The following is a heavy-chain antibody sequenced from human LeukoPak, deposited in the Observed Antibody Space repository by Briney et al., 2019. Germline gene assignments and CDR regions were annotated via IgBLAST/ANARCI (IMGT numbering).Heavy chain of an antibody. CDR2: ISYDGGNE. CDR1: GFTFSTYA. Sequence: PGRSLRLSCAASGFTFSTYAMHWVRQAPGKGLEWVALISYDGGNEYYADSVRGRFTISRDNSKNTLYLLMNSLRAADTALYYCARNRPPHSGSYSGFDYWGQGTLVTVSS. D-gene: IGHD1-26*01. J-gene: IGHJ4*02. CDR3: ARNRPPHSGSYSGFDY. V-gene: IGHV3-30-3*01.